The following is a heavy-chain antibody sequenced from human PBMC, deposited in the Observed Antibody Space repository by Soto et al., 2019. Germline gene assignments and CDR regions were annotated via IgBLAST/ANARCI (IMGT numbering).Heavy chain of an antibody. CDR2: MYTDASNT. CDR1: GFTFSSYW. CDR3: VRGNTGYGNFDS. Sequence: GGSLRLSCAGSGFTFSSYWMLWVCQALRKELVWVSRMYTDASNTYYADSVKGRSTISRDDAKHTLYLQINSLRAEDTAVYYCVRGNTGYGNFDSWGQGTLVTVSS. J-gene: IGHJ4*02. V-gene: IGHV3-74*01. D-gene: IGHD5-12*01.